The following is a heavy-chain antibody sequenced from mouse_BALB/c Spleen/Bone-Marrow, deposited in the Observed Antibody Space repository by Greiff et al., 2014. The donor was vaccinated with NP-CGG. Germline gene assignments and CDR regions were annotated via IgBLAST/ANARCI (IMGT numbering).Heavy chain of an antibody. Sequence: DVKLVESGGDFVKPGGSLKLSCTASGFTFSTYAMSWVRQTPEKRLEWVATISSGGSYTYYVDSVKGRFTISRDNAKNTLYLQMSSLRSEDTAMYYGARPSYYGVTMDYWGQGTSVTVSS. V-gene: IGHV5-9-1*01. CDR3: ARPSYYGVTMDY. CDR2: ISSGGSYT. J-gene: IGHJ4*01. CDR1: GFTFSTYA. D-gene: IGHD2-10*01.